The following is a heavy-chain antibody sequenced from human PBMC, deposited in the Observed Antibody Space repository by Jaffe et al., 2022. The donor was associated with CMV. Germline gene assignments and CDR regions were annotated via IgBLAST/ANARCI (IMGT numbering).Heavy chain of an antibody. CDR2: ISNSGST. CDR1: GGSISSYY. J-gene: IGHJ5*02. CDR3: ARGYEGAAGWFDP. V-gene: IGHV4-59*01. D-gene: IGHD3-16*01. Sequence: QVQLQESGPGLVKPSETLSVTCTVSGGSISSYYWSWIRQSPGKGLEWIGYISNSGSTNYNPSLKSRVTILADTSKNQLSLKLSSVTAADTAVYYCARGYEGAAGWFDPWGQGTLVTVSS.